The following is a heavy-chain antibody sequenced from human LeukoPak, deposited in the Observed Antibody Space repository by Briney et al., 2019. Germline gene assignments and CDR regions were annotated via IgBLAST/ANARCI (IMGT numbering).Heavy chain of an antibody. J-gene: IGHJ4*02. CDR3: ARRAGDGYKSYFDY. V-gene: IGHV4-59*08. CDR2: IYYSGST. Sequence: KPSETLSLTCTVSTGSINSYYWSWIRQPPGKGLEWIGYIYYSGSTNYSPSLKSRVTISVDTSKNLFSLKLSSVTAADTAVYYCARRAGDGYKSYFDYWGQGTLVTVSS. D-gene: IGHD5-24*01. CDR1: TGSINSYY.